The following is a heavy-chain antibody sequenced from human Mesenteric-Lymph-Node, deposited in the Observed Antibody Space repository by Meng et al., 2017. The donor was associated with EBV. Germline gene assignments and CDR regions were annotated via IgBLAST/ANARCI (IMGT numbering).Heavy chain of an antibody. V-gene: IGHV4-4*01. D-gene: IGHD1-7*01. J-gene: IGHJ1*01. Sequence: QVLLGELGPGLVRHRGSRSLTYVVSGGSISGNNWWSGNGQPPGKGLEWIGEVFHIGSTNYNPSLKSRVTISLDKSKNQFSLKLTSVTAADTAVYFCARVSEISGTWLDCWGQGTLVTVSS. CDR3: ARVSEISGTWLDC. CDR1: GGSISGNNW. CDR2: VFHIGST.